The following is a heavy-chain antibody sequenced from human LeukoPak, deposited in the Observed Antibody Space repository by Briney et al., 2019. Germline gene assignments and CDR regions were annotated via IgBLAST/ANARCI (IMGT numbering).Heavy chain of an antibody. D-gene: IGHD6-19*01. CDR2: ISGSGGST. Sequence: GGSLRLSCAASGLTFSSYAMSWVRQAPGKGLEWVSAISGSGGSTYYADSVKGRFTISRDNSKNTLYLQMNSLRAEDTAVYYCAKDTAVAGRYFDYWGQGTLVTVSS. J-gene: IGHJ4*02. CDR3: AKDTAVAGRYFDY. CDR1: GLTFSSYA. V-gene: IGHV3-23*01.